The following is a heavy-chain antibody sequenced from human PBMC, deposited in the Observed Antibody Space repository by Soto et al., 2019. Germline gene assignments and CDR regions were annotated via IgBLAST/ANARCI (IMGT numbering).Heavy chain of an antibody. CDR1: GYTFTGYY. CDR2: INPNSGGT. V-gene: IGHV1-2*02. CDR3: ARDGYDILTGRSAGFDY. J-gene: IGHJ4*02. Sequence: ASVKVSCKASGYTFTGYYMHWVRQAPGQGLEWMGWINPNSGGTNYAQKFQGRVTMTRDTSISTAYMELSRLRSDDTAVYYCARDGYDILTGRSAGFDYWGQGTLVTVSS. D-gene: IGHD3-9*01.